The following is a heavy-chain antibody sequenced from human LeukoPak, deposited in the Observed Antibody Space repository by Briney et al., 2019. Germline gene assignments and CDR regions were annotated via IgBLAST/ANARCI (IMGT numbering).Heavy chain of an antibody. V-gene: IGHV3-23*01. CDR1: GFTFSSYA. Sequence: GGSLRLSCAASGFTFSSYAMSWVRQAPGKGLEWVSAISGSGGSTYYADSVKGRFTISRDNSKNTLYLQMNSLRAEGTAVYYCAKDVDSSGYYLYWYFDLWGRGTLVTVSS. CDR3: AKDVDSSGYYLYWYFDL. D-gene: IGHD3-22*01. J-gene: IGHJ2*01. CDR2: ISGSGGST.